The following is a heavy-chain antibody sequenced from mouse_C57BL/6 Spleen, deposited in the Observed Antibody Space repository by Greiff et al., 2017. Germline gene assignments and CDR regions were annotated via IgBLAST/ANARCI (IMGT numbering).Heavy chain of an antibody. V-gene: IGHV5-4*03. CDR2: ISDGGSYT. CDR3: ARIPIYYCGTSYWDFDV. D-gene: IGHD1-1*01. Sequence: EVKLVESGGGLVKPGGSLKLSCAASGFTFSSYAMSWVRQTPEKRLEWVATISDGGSYTYYPDNVKGRFTISRDNAKNNRYLQMSHLKSEDTAMYYCARIPIYYCGTSYWDFDVWGTGTTVTVSS. J-gene: IGHJ1*03. CDR1: GFTFSSYA.